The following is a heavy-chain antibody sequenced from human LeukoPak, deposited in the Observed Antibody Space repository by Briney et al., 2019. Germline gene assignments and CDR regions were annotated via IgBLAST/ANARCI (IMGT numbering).Heavy chain of an antibody. CDR2: IYYSGST. Sequence: SETLSLTCTVSGGSISSYYWSWIRQPPGKGLEWIGYIYYSGSTNYNPSLKSRVTISVDTSKNQFSLKLSSVTAADTAVYYCARDMVRGVIGAFDIWGHGTMVTVSS. V-gene: IGHV4-59*01. D-gene: IGHD3-10*01. J-gene: IGHJ3*02. CDR3: ARDMVRGVIGAFDI. CDR1: GGSISSYY.